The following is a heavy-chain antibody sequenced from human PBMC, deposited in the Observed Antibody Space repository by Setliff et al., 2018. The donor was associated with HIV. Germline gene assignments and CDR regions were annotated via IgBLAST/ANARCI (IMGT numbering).Heavy chain of an antibody. CDR2: ITSSSGAI. J-gene: IGHJ6*03. D-gene: IGHD2-21*01. Sequence: PGGSLRLSCAASEFTFSSYSMNWVRQAPGKGLEWIACITSSSGAIYYADSVRGRFTITTDNAKNLLSLQMKGLRPEDTAVYYCARGIGIAYYYYMDVWGKGTTVTVSS. V-gene: IGHV3-48*01. CDR3: ARGIGIAYYYYMDV. CDR1: EFTFSSYS.